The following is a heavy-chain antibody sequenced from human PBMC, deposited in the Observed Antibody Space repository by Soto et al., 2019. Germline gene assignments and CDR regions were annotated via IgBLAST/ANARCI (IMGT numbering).Heavy chain of an antibody. Sequence: SVKVSCKASGGTFSNYTISWVRQAPGQGLEWMGGIFPVFGTTDYEQKFQGRVTITADGSTSTAYMKLSSLRSADTAVYYCARSSPYIVVRKPTGNQDYYGMDVWGQGNTVTVS. CDR2: IFPVFGTT. CDR3: ARSSPYIVVRKPTGNQDYYGMDV. D-gene: IGHD5-12*01. CDR1: GGTFSNYT. J-gene: IGHJ6*01. V-gene: IGHV1-69*13.